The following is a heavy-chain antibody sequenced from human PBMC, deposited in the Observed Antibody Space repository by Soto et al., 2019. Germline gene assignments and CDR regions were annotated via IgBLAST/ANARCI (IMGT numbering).Heavy chain of an antibody. V-gene: IGHV4-61*03. Sequence: QVQLQESGPGLVKPSETLSLTCTVSGDSVTSGSIYWSWIRQPPGKGLEWIGYVHYTGSTNYNTSLKSRVAISVDTSKHHFSLTLSSVTAADTAVYYCARDRGNFGVVLADFYQYGMDVWGQGTTVTVSS. D-gene: IGHD3-3*01. CDR1: GDSVTSGSIY. CDR2: VHYTGST. J-gene: IGHJ6*02. CDR3: ARDRGNFGVVLADFYQYGMDV.